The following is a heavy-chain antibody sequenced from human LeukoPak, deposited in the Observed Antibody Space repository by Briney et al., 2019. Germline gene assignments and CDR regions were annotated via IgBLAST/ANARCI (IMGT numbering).Heavy chain of an antibody. V-gene: IGHV4-59*01. J-gene: IGHJ5*02. CDR2: IYYSGST. CDR3: ARVGILRFPSNWFDP. CDR1: GASISSYY. D-gene: IGHD3-3*01. Sequence: SETLSFTCTVSGASISSYYWGWIRQPPGKGLEWIGYIYYSGSTRYNPSLKSRVTISVDTSKNQFSLKLSSVTAADTAVYYCARVGILRFPSNWFDPWGQGTLVTVSS.